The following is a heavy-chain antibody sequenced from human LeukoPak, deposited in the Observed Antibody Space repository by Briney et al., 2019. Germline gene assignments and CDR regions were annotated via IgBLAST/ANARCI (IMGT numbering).Heavy chain of an antibody. CDR3: ARDSRGPDY. CDR1: GFTFSNYD. CDR2: VSYDGSDK. J-gene: IGHJ4*02. D-gene: IGHD3-22*01. Sequence: GRSLRLSCAASGFTFSNYDMYWVRQAPGRGLDWVAVVSYDGSDKYYADSVKGRFTISRDNSKNTLYLQMTGLRVEDTAVYYCARDSRGPDYWGQGPLVTVSS. V-gene: IGHV3-33*05.